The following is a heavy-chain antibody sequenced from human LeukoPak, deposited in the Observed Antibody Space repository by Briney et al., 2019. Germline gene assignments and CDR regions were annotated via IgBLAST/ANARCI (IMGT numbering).Heavy chain of an antibody. D-gene: IGHD4-17*01. CDR1: GFTFSSYS. CDR2: IKSKTDGGTT. Sequence: GGSLRLSCAASGFTFSSYSMNWVRQAPGKGLEWVGRIKSKTDGGTTDYAAPVKGRFTISRDDSKNTLYLQMNSLKTEDTAVYYCTTEILYYGDYGRDYWGQGTLVTVSS. J-gene: IGHJ4*02. V-gene: IGHV3-15*01. CDR3: TTEILYYGDYGRDY.